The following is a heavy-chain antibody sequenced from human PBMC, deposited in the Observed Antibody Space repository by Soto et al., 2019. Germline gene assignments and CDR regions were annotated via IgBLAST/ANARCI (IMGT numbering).Heavy chain of an antibody. V-gene: IGHV3-23*01. Sequence: EVQLLESGGGLVQPGGSLRLSCAASGFTFSSYAMSWVRQAPGKGLEWVSAISGSGGSTYYADSVKGRFTISRDNSKNTLYLHMKSLRAEDTAVYYCAKDLFMGYCSSTSCPQPYYYYYGMDVWGQGTTVTVSS. CDR2: ISGSGGST. J-gene: IGHJ6*02. CDR1: GFTFSSYA. D-gene: IGHD2-2*01. CDR3: AKDLFMGYCSSTSCPQPYYYYYGMDV.